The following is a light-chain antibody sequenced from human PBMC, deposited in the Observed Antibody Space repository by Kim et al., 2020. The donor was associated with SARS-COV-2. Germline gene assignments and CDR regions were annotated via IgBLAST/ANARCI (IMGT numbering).Light chain of an antibody. V-gene: IGKV3-11*01. CDR1: QTVSGY. Sequence: EIVLTQSPDTLSLSPAERATLSCRTSQTVSGYLAWYQQKPGQAPRLLMFDASKRATGIPARFSGSGSGTEFTLTISSLEPEDFAIYYCQQRDKWPITFGQGTRLEIK. CDR2: DAS. J-gene: IGKJ5*01. CDR3: QQRDKWPIT.